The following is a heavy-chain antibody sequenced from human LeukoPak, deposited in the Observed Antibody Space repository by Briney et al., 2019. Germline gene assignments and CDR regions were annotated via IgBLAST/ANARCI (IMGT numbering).Heavy chain of an antibody. Sequence: GGSLRLSCAASGFTFSNYWTHWVRQAPGKGLVWVSRINSDGINTSYADSVKGRFTISRDNAKNTLYLQMNSLRAENTAVYYCARGGSSWYIPMDVWGKGTTVTVSS. V-gene: IGHV3-74*01. CDR3: ARGGSSWYIPMDV. D-gene: IGHD6-13*01. J-gene: IGHJ6*03. CDR2: INSDGINT. CDR1: GFTFSNYW.